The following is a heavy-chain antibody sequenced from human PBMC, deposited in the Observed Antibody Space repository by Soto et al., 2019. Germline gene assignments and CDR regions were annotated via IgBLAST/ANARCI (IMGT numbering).Heavy chain of an antibody. CDR3: ARSLWDTSGWKTDY. D-gene: IGHD6-19*01. CDR1: GDSISSLY. J-gene: IGHJ4*02. Sequence: QVQLQESGPGLVKPSETLSLTCAVSGDSISSLYWSWIWQPPGKGLEWIGYIYYSGSINYNPSLKSRVTISVDTSKNQFSLNLSSVTAADTAVYYCARSLWDTSGWKTDYWGQGTLVTVSS. CDR2: IYYSGSI. V-gene: IGHV4-59*01.